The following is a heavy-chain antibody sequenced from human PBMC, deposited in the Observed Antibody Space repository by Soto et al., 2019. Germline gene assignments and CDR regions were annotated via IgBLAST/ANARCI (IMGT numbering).Heavy chain of an antibody. V-gene: IGHV4-30-4*01. CDR1: GGSISSGNYY. D-gene: IGHD1-7*01. CDR2: ISYSGST. J-gene: IGHJ4*02. CDR3: ATMGTPATGLYYFDY. Sequence: SETLSLTCTVSGGSISSGNYYWSWIRQPPGKGLEWIGFISYSGSTHYNASLKSRVTISVDTSKNQFSLNLSFVTAADTAVYYCATMGTPATGLYYFDYWGQGTLVTVS.